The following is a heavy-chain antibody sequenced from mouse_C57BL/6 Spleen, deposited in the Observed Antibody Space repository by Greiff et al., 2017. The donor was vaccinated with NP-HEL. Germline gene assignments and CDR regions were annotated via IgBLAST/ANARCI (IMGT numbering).Heavy chain of an antibody. J-gene: IGHJ1*03. CDR3: ARYINDGYREYFDV. CDR2: IRNKANGYTT. V-gene: IGHV7-3*01. CDR1: GFTFTDYY. D-gene: IGHD2-3*01. Sequence: EVHLVESGGGLVQPGGSLSLSCAASGFTFTDYYMSWVRQPPGKALEWLGFIRNKANGYTTEYSASVKGRFTISRDNSQSILYLQMNALRAEDSATYSCARYINDGYREYFDVWGTGTTVTVSS.